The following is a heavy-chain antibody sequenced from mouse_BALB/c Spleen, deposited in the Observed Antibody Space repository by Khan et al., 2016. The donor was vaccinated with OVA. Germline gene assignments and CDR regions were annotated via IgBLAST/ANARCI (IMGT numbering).Heavy chain of an antibody. CDR2: ISPGSGTP. V-gene: IGHV1S41*01. J-gene: IGHJ4*01. Sequence: DLVKPGASVKLSCKASGYTFTSYWINWIKQRPGQGLEWIGRISPGSGTPYYNEMFKGKATLTVDISSNTAYIQLSSLSSEDSAVYFGAREKYYGSSHYAMDYWGQGTSVTVSS. D-gene: IGHD1-1*01. CDR3: AREKYYGSSHYAMDY. CDR1: GYTFTSYW.